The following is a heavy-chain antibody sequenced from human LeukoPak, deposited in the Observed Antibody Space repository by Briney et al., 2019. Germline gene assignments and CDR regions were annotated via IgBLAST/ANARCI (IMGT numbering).Heavy chain of an antibody. V-gene: IGHV1-69*05. Sequence: SVKVSCKASGGTFSSYAISWVRQAPGQGLEWVGRIIPIFGTANYAQKFQGRVTITTDESTSTAYMELSSLRSEDTAVYYCAREPAVWFGELLRAGVFDYWGQGTLVTVSS. D-gene: IGHD3-10*01. CDR1: GGTFSSYA. CDR2: IIPIFGTA. J-gene: IGHJ4*02. CDR3: AREPAVWFGELLRAGVFDY.